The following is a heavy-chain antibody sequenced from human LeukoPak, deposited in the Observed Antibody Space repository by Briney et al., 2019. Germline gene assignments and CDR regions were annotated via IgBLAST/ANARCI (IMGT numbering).Heavy chain of an antibody. D-gene: IGHD4-4*01. Sequence: PGGSLRLSCEASGFTFSQYWMHWVRQAPGKGLVWVSRIDPDGSSTNYADSVKGRLTISRDNAKNTLYLQLNSLRAEDTAVYYCAREDYSNYAPYFDYWGQGTLVTVSS. CDR2: IDPDGSST. CDR3: AREDYSNYAPYFDY. V-gene: IGHV3-74*01. CDR1: GFTFSQYW. J-gene: IGHJ4*02.